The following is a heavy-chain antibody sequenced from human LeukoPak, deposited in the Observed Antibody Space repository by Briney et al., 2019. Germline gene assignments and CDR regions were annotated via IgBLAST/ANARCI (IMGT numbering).Heavy chain of an antibody. V-gene: IGHV3-21*01. J-gene: IGHJ4*02. CDR1: GFTFSSYS. Sequence: GGSLRLSCAASGFTFSSYSMNWVRQAPGKGLEWVSSISSSSSYIYYADSVKGRFTISRDNAKNSLYLQMNSLRAEDTAVYYCATGGITIFGVVRHYFDYWGQGTLVTVSS. D-gene: IGHD3-3*01. CDR3: ATGGITIFGVVRHYFDY. CDR2: ISSSSSYI.